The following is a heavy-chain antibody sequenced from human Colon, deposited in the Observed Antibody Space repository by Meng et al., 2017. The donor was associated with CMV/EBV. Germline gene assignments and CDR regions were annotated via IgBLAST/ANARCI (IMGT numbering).Heavy chain of an antibody. CDR1: GFTFRTHN. CDR2: ISSGSTYI. J-gene: IGHJ4*02. D-gene: IGHD2-2*01. V-gene: IGHV3-21*01. Sequence: GESLKISCAASGFTFRTHNMNWVRQAPGKGLEWVSSISSGSTYIYYADSVKGRFTISRDNAKNTLYLQMNSLRAEDTAVYYCARAVWGVCSSTSCLPDYWGQGTLVTVSS. CDR3: ARAVWGVCSSTSCLPDY.